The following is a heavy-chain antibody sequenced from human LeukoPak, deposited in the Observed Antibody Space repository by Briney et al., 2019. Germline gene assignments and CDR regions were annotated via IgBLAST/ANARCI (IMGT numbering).Heavy chain of an antibody. Sequence: GASVKVSCKASGYICTTYYMHWVRQAPGQGLEWMGWINPYSGGTNYAQKFEGRVTMTRDTSISTVYMELSRLISDDTYVYYCARDGQYSSSSDWFDPWGQGTLVTVSS. J-gene: IGHJ5*02. CDR2: INPYSGGT. D-gene: IGHD6-13*01. CDR3: ARDGQYSSSSDWFDP. CDR1: GYICTTYY. V-gene: IGHV1-2*02.